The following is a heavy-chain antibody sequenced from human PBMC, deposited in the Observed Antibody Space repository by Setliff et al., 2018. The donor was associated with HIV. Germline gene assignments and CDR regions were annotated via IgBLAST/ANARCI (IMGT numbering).Heavy chain of an antibody. CDR1: GGPLSSGYDY. CDR2: IYSAGST. V-gene: IGHV4-61*09. J-gene: IGHJ6*03. D-gene: IGHD5-12*01. Sequence: PSETLSLTFTVSGGPLSSGYDYWTWIRQPAGKGLEWIGHIYSAGSTNYNPTLTSRVTMSVDMSKNQFSLKLRSVTAADMAVYYCVREYSGVYPDFSFYIDVWGKGTTVTV. CDR3: VREYSGVYPDFSFYIDV.